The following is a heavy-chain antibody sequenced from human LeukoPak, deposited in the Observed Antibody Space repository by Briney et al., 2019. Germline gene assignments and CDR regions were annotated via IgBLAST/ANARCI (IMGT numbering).Heavy chain of an antibody. Sequence: SETLSLTCTVSGGSMRNYYRAWIRQTPGKGLEWIGYVYHTGSTSYNPSIKSRVTISLDTSKNQFSLRLSSVAAADTAVYYCARQVGGSRFPDWGRGTLVTVSS. CDR3: ARQVGGSRFPD. J-gene: IGHJ4*02. D-gene: IGHD1-26*01. CDR2: VYHTGST. V-gene: IGHV4-59*08. CDR1: GGSMRNYY.